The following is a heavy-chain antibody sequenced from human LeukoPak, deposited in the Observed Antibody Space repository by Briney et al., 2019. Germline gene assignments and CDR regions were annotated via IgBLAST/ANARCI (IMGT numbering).Heavy chain of an antibody. CDR1: GGSISSGDYS. D-gene: IGHD3-22*01. CDR3: ARMYDSSGYFDY. CDR2: IYHGGST. V-gene: IGHV4-30-2*05. Sequence: SETLSLTCSVSGGSISSGDYSWSWIRQPPGKGLEWIAYIYHGGSTYYNPSLKSRVTISVDTSKNQFSLKLSSVTAADTAVYYCARMYDSSGYFDYWGQGTLVTVSS. J-gene: IGHJ4*02.